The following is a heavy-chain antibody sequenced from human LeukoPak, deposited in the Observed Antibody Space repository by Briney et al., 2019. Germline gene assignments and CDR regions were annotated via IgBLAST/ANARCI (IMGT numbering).Heavy chain of an antibody. Sequence: GGSLRLSCAASGFTFDDYAMHWVRQAPGKGLEWVSGISWNSGSIGYADSVKGRFTISRDNAKNSLYLQMNSLRAEDTALYYCAKDLIGYSYGYGAFDIWGQGTMVTVSS. J-gene: IGHJ3*02. V-gene: IGHV3-9*01. D-gene: IGHD5-18*01. CDR1: GFTFDDYA. CDR2: ISWNSGSI. CDR3: AKDLIGYSYGYGAFDI.